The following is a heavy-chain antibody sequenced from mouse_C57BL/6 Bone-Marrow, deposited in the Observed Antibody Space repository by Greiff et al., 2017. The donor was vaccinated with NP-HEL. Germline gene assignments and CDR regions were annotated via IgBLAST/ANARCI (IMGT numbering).Heavy chain of an antibody. V-gene: IGHV5-15*01. CDR2: ISNLAYSI. J-gene: IGHJ1*03. CDR3: ARRGRYYYGSSYSWYFDV. Sequence: EVKLMESGGGLVQPGGSLKLSCAASGFTFSDYGMAWVRQAPRKGPEWVAFISNLAYSIYYADTVTGRFTISREKAKNTLYLEMSSLRSEDTAMYYCARRGRYYYGSSYSWYFDVWGTGTTVTVSS. D-gene: IGHD1-1*01. CDR1: GFTFSDYG.